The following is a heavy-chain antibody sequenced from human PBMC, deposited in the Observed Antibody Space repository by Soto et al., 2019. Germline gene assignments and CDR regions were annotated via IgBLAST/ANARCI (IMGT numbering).Heavy chain of an antibody. CDR1: GYTFTSYT. J-gene: IGHJ4*02. V-gene: IGHV1-3*01. Sequence: ASVKVSCKASGYTFTSYTMHWVRQAPGQRLEWMGWINAGNGSTKYSQKFQGRVTITRDTFASTAYMELSSLRSEDTAVYYCAGGGSGSYYIFDYWGQGTLVTVSS. CDR2: INAGNGST. D-gene: IGHD1-26*01. CDR3: AGGGSGSYYIFDY.